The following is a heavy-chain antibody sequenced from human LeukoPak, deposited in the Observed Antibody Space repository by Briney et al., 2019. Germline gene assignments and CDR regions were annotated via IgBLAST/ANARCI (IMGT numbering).Heavy chain of an antibody. V-gene: IGHV4-34*01. D-gene: IGHD1-1*01. CDR2: INHSGTT. CDR3: ARGGWNKFDY. CDR1: GGSFSAYY. J-gene: IGHJ4*02. Sequence: SETLSLTCAVYGGSFSAYYWSWIRQPPGKGLEWIGEINHSGTTNYNPSLKSRVTISVDTSKNQFSLKLSSVTAADTAVYYCARGGWNKFDYWGQGTLVTVSS.